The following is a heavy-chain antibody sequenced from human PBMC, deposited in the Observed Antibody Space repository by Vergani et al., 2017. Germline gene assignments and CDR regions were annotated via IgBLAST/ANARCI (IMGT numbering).Heavy chain of an antibody. CDR1: GGSFSGYY. CDR2: IYTSGST. D-gene: IGHD6-13*01. V-gene: IGHV4-59*10. Sequence: QVQLQQWGAGLLKPSETLSLTCAVYGGSFSGYYWSWIRQPAGKGLEWIGRIYTSGSTNYNPSLKSRVTMSVDTSKNQFSLKLSSVTAADTAVYYCARERLGIAAAGNWFDPWGQGTLVTVSS. CDR3: ARERLGIAAAGNWFDP. J-gene: IGHJ5*02.